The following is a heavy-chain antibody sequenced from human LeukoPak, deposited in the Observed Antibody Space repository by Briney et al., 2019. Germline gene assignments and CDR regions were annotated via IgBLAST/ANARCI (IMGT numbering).Heavy chain of an antibody. CDR2: INSDGINT. J-gene: IGHJ4*02. CDR1: GFTFSNYW. Sequence: QPGGSLRLSCAASGFTFSNYWMHWVRQAPGKGLVWVSRINSDGINTSYADSVKGRFTISRDNAKNSLYLQMNSLRAEDTALYYCAKEGEIAVAGSLDYWGQGTLVTVSS. V-gene: IGHV3-74*01. D-gene: IGHD6-19*01. CDR3: AKEGEIAVAGSLDY.